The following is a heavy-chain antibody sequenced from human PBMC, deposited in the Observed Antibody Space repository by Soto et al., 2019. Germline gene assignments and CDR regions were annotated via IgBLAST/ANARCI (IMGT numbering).Heavy chain of an antibody. CDR2: INTNTGGT. V-gene: IGHV1-2*04. CDR3: ARWVGASNWFDP. Sequence: ASVKVSCKASGYTFTGYYMHWVRQAPGQGLEWMGWINTNTGGTIYAQKFQGWVTMTRDASINTAYMELSRLQSDDTAVYYCARWVGASNWFDPWGQGTLVTVSS. J-gene: IGHJ5*01. D-gene: IGHD1-26*01. CDR1: GYTFTGYY.